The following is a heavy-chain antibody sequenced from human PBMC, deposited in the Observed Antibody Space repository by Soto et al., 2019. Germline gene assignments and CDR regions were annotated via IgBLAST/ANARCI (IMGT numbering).Heavy chain of an antibody. CDR2: IIPIFGTA. Sequence: SLKDSRKASGASFSSYAIGGARQAPGQGREVMGGIIPIFGTANYAQPMHGTVTITADEATSTADLELSSLRSEHTAAYYRASGSGGSCYARHNSYYYGMDAWGKGTTVTVSS. J-gene: IGHJ6*04. CDR1: GASFSSYA. V-gene: IGHV1-69*13. CDR3: ASGSGGSCYARHNSYYYGMDA. D-gene: IGHD2-15*01.